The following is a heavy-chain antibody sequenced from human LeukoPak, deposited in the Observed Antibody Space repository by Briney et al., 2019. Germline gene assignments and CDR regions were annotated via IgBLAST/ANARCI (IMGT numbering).Heavy chain of an antibody. D-gene: IGHD6-13*01. CDR2: INHSETT. V-gene: IGHV4-34*08. CDR1: GFTFSDYY. Sequence: GSLRHSCAASGFTFSDYYMSWIRQPPGKGLEWIGEINHSETTNYNPSLKSRVTISVDTSKNQFSLKLTSVTAADTAVYYCACPHDSSSNDAFDIWGQGTMVTVSS. J-gene: IGHJ3*02. CDR3: ACPHDSSSNDAFDI.